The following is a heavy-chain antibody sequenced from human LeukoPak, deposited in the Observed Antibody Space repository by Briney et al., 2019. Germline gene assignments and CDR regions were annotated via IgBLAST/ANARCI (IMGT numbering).Heavy chain of an antibody. CDR3: ARDVGTSGWHTFDY. Sequence: PSQTLSVTCALSGDSVSSNNGAWNWIRQSPSRGLEWLGRTYYRSKWYNDFAPSMQGRITINPDTSKNQFSLQLYSVTPEDTAVYYCARDVGTSGWHTFDYWGQGTLVTVSS. CDR1: GDSVSSNNGA. J-gene: IGHJ4*02. D-gene: IGHD6-19*01. V-gene: IGHV6-1*01. CDR2: TYYRSKWYN.